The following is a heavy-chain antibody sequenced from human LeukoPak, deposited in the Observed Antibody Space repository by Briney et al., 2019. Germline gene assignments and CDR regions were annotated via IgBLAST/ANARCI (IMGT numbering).Heavy chain of an antibody. Sequence: PSETLSLTCAVYGGSFSGYYWSWIRQPPGKGLEWIGEINHSGSTNYNPSLKSRVTISVDTSKNQFSLKLSSVTAADTAVYYCARSGYGDFHPDYWGQGTLVTVSS. D-gene: IGHD4-17*01. CDR2: INHSGST. V-gene: IGHV4-34*01. J-gene: IGHJ4*02. CDR1: GGSFSGYY. CDR3: ARSGYGDFHPDY.